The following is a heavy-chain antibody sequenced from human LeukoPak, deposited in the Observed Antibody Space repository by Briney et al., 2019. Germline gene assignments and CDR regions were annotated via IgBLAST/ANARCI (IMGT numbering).Heavy chain of an antibody. J-gene: IGHJ4*02. CDR3: ARNLRPDQFKWSVLKHY. Sequence: SETLSLTCTVSGGSISSGDYYWSWIRQPPGKGLEWIGYIYYSGSTYYNPSLKSRVTISVDTSKNQFSLKLSSVTAADTAVYYCARNLRPDQFKWSVLKHYWGQGTLVTVSS. CDR2: IYYSGST. CDR1: GGSISSGDYY. D-gene: IGHD2-8*02. V-gene: IGHV4-30-4*08.